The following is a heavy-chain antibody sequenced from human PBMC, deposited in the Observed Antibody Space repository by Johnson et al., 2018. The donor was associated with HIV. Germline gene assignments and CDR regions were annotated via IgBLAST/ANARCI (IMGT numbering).Heavy chain of an antibody. V-gene: IGHV3-30*02. CDR3: AKAFPYCTGGSCYPHRSPHDAFDI. Sequence: QVQLVESGGGVVQPGRSLRLSCAASGFTFNSYGMHWVRQAPGKGLEWVAFIRYDGSNNYYADSVQGRFTISRDNSKNTLYLQMNSLRAEDTAVYYCAKAFPYCTGGSCYPHRSPHDAFDIWGQGTMVTVSS. J-gene: IGHJ3*02. CDR1: GFTFNSYG. CDR2: IRYDGSNN. D-gene: IGHD2-15*01.